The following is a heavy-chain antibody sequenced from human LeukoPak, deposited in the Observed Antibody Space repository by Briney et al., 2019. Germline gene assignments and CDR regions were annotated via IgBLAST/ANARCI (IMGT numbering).Heavy chain of an antibody. CDR3: AKDVGSGDSSSYYYFDY. CDR2: ISWNSGSI. Sequence: GGSLRLSCAASGFTFEDYAMHWVRQAPGKGLEWVSGISWNSGSIGYADSVKGRFTISRDNAKNSLYLQMNSLRAEDTALYYCAKDVGSGDSSSYYYFDYWGQGTLVTVSS. D-gene: IGHD6-13*01. J-gene: IGHJ4*02. V-gene: IGHV3-9*01. CDR1: GFTFEDYA.